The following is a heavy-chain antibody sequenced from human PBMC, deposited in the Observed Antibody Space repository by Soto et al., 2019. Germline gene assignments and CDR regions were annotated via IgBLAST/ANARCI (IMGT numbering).Heavy chain of an antibody. J-gene: IGHJ6*02. Sequence: SVKVSCKASGGTFSSYAISWVRQAPGQGLEWMGGIIPIFGTANYAQKFQGRVTITADESTSTAYMELSSLRSEDTAVYYCARAYYDILTGYHYYYYGMDVWGQGTTVTVSS. CDR1: GGTFSSYA. CDR3: ARAYYDILTGYHYYYYGMDV. V-gene: IGHV1-69*13. CDR2: IIPIFGTA. D-gene: IGHD3-9*01.